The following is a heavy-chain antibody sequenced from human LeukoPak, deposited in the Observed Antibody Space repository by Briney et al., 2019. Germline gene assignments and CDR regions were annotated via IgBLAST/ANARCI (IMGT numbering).Heavy chain of an antibody. CDR3: AKDYDSLDY. V-gene: IGHV3-30*02. J-gene: IGHJ4*02. Sequence: GGSLRLSCAASGFTFSSYGMHWVRQAPGKGLEWVAVIWHDGDYKYYADSVKGRFTISRDNSNNTLYMQMNSLRAEDTAVYYCAKDYDSLDYWGQGTLVTVSS. D-gene: IGHD3-3*01. CDR1: GFTFSSYG. CDR2: IWHDGDYK.